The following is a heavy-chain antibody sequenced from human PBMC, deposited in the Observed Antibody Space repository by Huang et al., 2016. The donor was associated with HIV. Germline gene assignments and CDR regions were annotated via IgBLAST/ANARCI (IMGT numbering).Heavy chain of an antibody. D-gene: IGHD3-3*01. CDR2: MSVYDGET. Sequence: QVQLVQSGAEVKKPGASVKVSCEASNYNFGSHGISWVRQAPGQGLEWMGWMSVYDGETKYAQKFQGRGTMTRETSTRAAYMELTSRRFDDTAVYYCARSGFGVVITTTLDYYYMDVWGTGTTVTVSS. J-gene: IGHJ6*03. V-gene: IGHV1-18*01. CDR3: ARSGFGVVITTTLDYYYMDV. CDR1: NYNFGSHG.